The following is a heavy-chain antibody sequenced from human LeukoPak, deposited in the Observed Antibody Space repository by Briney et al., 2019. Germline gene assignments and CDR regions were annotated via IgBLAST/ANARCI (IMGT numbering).Heavy chain of an antibody. J-gene: IGHJ4*02. Sequence: GGSLGLSCAASGFTFSSYGINWVRQAPGKGLEWVSFISSSSTYINYADSVKGRFTISRDNAKNSLYLQMNSLRAEDTAVYYCVRGSAEFDYWGQGTLVTASS. CDR2: ISSSSTYI. CDR3: VRGSAEFDY. V-gene: IGHV3-21*01. CDR1: GFTFSSYG.